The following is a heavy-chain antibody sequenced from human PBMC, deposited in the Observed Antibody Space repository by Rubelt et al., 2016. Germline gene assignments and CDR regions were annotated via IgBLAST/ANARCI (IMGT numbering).Heavy chain of an antibody. CDR3: ATFGGSYYSLWGFDY. CDR1: GYTLTELS. V-gene: IGHV1-24*01. D-gene: IGHD1-26*01. J-gene: IGHJ4*02. Sequence: QVQLVQSGAEVKKPGASVKVSCKVSGYTLTELSMHWVRQAPGKGLEWMGGFDPEDGETIYAQKFQGRVTMTEHTSTDTAYMELSSLRAEDTAVYYWATFGGSYYSLWGFDYWGQGTLVTVSS. CDR2: FDPEDGET.